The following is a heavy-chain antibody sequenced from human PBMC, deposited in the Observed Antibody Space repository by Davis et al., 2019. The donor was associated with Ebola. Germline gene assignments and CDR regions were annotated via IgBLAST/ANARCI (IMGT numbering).Heavy chain of an antibody. Sequence: STSPSHIITWVRQAPGQGLEWMGWIAVYNGDTKYAHEIQGRVTMTTDISTDTVYMDLRGLRSDDTAVYFCARIAAESDYGMDVWGQGTTVTVSS. CDR1: STSPSHI. CDR2: IAVYNGDT. J-gene: IGHJ6*02. V-gene: IGHV1-18*01. CDR3: ARIAAESDYGMDV. D-gene: IGHD6-13*01.